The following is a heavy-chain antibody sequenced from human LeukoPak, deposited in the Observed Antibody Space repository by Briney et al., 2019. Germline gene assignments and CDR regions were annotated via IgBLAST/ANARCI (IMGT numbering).Heavy chain of an antibody. CDR1: GGTFSSYA. V-gene: IGHV1-69*13. CDR3: AREAHSGSYRRLDY. Sequence: SVKVSCKASGGTFSSYAISWVRQAPGQGLEWMGGIIPIFGTANYAQKFQGRVTITADESTSTAYMELSSLRTEDTAVYYCAREAHSGSYRRLDYWGQGTLVTVSS. J-gene: IGHJ4*02. CDR2: IIPIFGTA. D-gene: IGHD1-26*01.